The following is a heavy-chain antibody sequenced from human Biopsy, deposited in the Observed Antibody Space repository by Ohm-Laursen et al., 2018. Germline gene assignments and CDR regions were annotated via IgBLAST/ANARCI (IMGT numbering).Heavy chain of an antibody. V-gene: IGHV3-66*01. CDR2: IYSGGDT. D-gene: IGHD2/OR15-2a*01. CDR3: ARVFCTSTTCYGLLDN. Sequence: GSLRLSCAASGFTVYNNYMTWVRQAPGKGLEWVSLIYSGGDTRYADSVKGRFTISRDSSKNTLYLQMNSLRVEDTAVYYCARVFCTSTTCYGLLDNWGQGTVVTVSS. J-gene: IGHJ4*02. CDR1: GFTVYNNY.